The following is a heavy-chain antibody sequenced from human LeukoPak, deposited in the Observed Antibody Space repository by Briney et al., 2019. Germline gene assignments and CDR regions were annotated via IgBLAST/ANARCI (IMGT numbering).Heavy chain of an antibody. V-gene: IGHV4-4*02. J-gene: IGHJ4*02. D-gene: IGHD6-13*01. CDR2: VYHSGST. Sequence: SETLSLTCAVSGGSISSSAWWSWVRQPPGKGLEWIGEVYHSGSTNYNSFLKSRVTISVDKSKNQFSLKLTSATAADTAVYYCARDLGSSWFEPLDYWGQGILVIVSS. CDR3: ARDLGSSWFEPLDY. CDR1: GGSISSSAW.